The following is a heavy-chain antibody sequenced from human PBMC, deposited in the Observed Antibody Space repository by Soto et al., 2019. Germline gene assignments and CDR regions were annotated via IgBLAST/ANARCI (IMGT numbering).Heavy chain of an antibody. V-gene: IGHV1-69*13. CDR2: IIPIFGTA. CDR3: ARDGAPGNLYYYDSSTVRERFDC. J-gene: IGHJ4*02. Sequence: ASVKVSCKASGGTFSSYAISWVRQAPGQGLEWMGGIIPIFGTANYAQKFQGRVTITADESTSTAYMELSSLRSEDTAVYYCARDGAPGNLYYYDSSTVRERFDCWGQGTLVTVSS. D-gene: IGHD3-22*01. CDR1: GGTFSSYA.